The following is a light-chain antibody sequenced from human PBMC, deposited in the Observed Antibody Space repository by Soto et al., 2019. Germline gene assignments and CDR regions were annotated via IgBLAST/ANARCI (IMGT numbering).Light chain of an antibody. J-gene: IGLJ7*01. CDR1: SSDIGSNP. Sequence: QSVLTQPPSASGTPGQRVAISCSGGSSDIGSNPVNWYLHLPGAAPKLLIYRDNQRPSGVPDRFSGSKSGTSASLTISGLQSEDEADYFCSAWDDNIYGPVFGGRTQLTVL. V-gene: IGLV1-44*01. CDR2: RDN. CDR3: SAWDDNIYGPV.